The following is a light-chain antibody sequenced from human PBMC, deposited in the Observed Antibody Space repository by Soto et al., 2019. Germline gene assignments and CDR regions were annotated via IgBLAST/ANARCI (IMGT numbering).Light chain of an antibody. J-gene: IGKJ4*02. Sequence: EIVLTQSPGTLSLSPGERATLSCRASQSLSSNYLAWHQQKTGQAPRLLIYGASSSATVIPARFSGSGSGTDFTLTITRLQPEDFAVYYCQQYDTSPLTFGGGTKVEIK. CDR2: GAS. CDR3: QQYDTSPLT. V-gene: IGKV3-20*01. CDR1: QSLSSNY.